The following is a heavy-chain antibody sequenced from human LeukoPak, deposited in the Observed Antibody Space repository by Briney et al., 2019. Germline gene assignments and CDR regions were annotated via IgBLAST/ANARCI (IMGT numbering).Heavy chain of an antibody. D-gene: IGHD3-16*02. CDR2: IYSGGST. Sequence: PGGSLRLSCAASGFTVSSNYMGWVRQAPGKGLEWVSVIYSGGSTYYADSVKGRFTISRDNSKNTLYLQMNSLRAEDTAVYYCASFIYVWGSYPTDYWGQGTLVTVSS. V-gene: IGHV3-66*01. J-gene: IGHJ4*02. CDR3: ASFIYVWGSYPTDY. CDR1: GFTVSSNY.